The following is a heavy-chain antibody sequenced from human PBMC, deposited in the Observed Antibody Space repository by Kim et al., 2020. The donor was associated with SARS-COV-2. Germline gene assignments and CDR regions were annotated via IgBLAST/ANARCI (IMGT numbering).Heavy chain of an antibody. J-gene: IGHJ5*02. V-gene: IGHV3-48*03. D-gene: IGHD3-10*01. CDR3: ARSGGGWVRETPFDP. CDR2: ISSSGSTI. CDR1: GFTFSSYE. Sequence: GGSLRLSCAASGFTFSSYEMNWVRQAPGKGLEWVSYISSSGSTIYYADSVKGRFTISRDNAKNSLYLQMNSLRAEDTAVYYCARSGGGWVRETPFDPWGQGTLVTVSS.